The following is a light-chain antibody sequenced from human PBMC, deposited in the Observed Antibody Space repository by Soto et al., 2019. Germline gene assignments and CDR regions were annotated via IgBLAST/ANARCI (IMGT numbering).Light chain of an antibody. V-gene: IGLV2-14*01. J-gene: IGLJ2*01. CDR2: EVS. CDR3: SSHTSSNTHVV. CDR1: SSDVGGYNY. Sequence: QSALTQPASVSGSPGQSITISCTGTSSDVGGYNYVSWYQQYPGKAPKLMIYEVSNRPSGVSNRFSGSKSGNTASLTISGLQAEDEADYYGSSHTSSNTHVVFGGGTKLTVL.